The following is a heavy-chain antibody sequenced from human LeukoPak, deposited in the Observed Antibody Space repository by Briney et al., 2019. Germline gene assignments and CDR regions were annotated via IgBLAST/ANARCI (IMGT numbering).Heavy chain of an antibody. CDR3: ARLRRVDYSNHRGNFDY. CDR1: GGSISSSSYY. Sequence: PSETLSLTCTVSGGSISSSSYYWGWIRQPPGKGLEWIGSIYYSGSTYYSPSLKSRVTISVDTSKNQFSLKLSSVTAADTAVYYCARLRRVDYSNHRGNFDYWGQGTLVTVSS. J-gene: IGHJ4*02. D-gene: IGHD4-11*01. V-gene: IGHV4-39*01. CDR2: IYYSGST.